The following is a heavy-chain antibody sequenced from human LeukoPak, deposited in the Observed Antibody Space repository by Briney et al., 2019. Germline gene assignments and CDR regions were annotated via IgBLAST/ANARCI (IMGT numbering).Heavy chain of an antibody. CDR1: GYSFTSYW. D-gene: IGHD2-2*02. J-gene: IGHJ4*02. CDR3: ATPQVYCTSISCYIVN. CDR2: IYPGDSYT. Sequence: GESLKISCKGSGYSFTSYWIGWVRQMPGKGLEWMGIIYPGDSYTKYSPSFQGQVTISADKSTSTAYLQWSTLKASDTAMYYCATPQVYCTSISCYIVNWGQGTLVTVSS. V-gene: IGHV5-51*01.